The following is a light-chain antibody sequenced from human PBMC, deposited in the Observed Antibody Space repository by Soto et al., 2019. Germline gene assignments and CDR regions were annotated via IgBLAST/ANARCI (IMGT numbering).Light chain of an antibody. CDR2: DAS. Sequence: EIVLTQSQATVSLSPGARSTLSCRASQSVSSYLAWYQQKPGQPPRLLIYDASTRATGIPARFSGSGSGTDFTLTISSLEPEDFGVYFCHQRNKFGQGTRLENK. V-gene: IGKV3-11*01. CDR1: QSVSSY. CDR3: HQRNK. J-gene: IGKJ5*01.